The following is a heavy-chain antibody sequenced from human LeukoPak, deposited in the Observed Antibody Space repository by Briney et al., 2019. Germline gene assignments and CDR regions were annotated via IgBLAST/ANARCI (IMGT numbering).Heavy chain of an antibody. D-gene: IGHD4-17*01. CDR2: INTNTGNP. Sequence: ASVKVSCKASGGTFSSYAISWVRQAPGQGLEWMGWINTNTGNPTYAQGFTGRFVFSLDTSVSTAYLQISSLKAEDTAVYYCARRETTVTTSFDYWGQGTLVTVSS. CDR1: GGTFSSYA. V-gene: IGHV7-4-1*02. CDR3: ARRETTVTTSFDY. J-gene: IGHJ4*02.